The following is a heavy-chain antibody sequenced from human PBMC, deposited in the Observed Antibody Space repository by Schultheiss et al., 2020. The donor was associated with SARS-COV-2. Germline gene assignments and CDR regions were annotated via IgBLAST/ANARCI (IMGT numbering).Heavy chain of an antibody. CDR1: GGSISSYY. Sequence: SQTLSLTCTVSGGSISSYYWSWIQQPPGKGLEWIGYIYYSGSTNYNPSLKSRVTISVDTSKNQFSLKLSSVTAADTAVYYCARDRPGMVVHYWGQGTLVTVSS. CDR3: ARDRPGMVVHY. V-gene: IGHV4-59*01. J-gene: IGHJ4*02. D-gene: IGHD1-26*01. CDR2: IYYSGST.